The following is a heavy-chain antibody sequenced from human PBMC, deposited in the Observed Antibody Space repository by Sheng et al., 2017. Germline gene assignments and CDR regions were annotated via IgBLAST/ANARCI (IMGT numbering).Heavy chain of an antibody. D-gene: IGHD4-17*01. Sequence: QVQLVESGGGVVQPGRSLRLSCVASGFTFSTYGMHWVRQAPGKGLEWVAVIWYDGSNKYFPDSVKGRFTISRDNSKNTLYLQMNSLRAEDTAVYYCARDSTTGTAIDWWDYSYYGMDVWDQGP. CDR1: GFTFSTYG. J-gene: IGHJ6*02. CDR2: IWYDGSNK. CDR3: ARDSTTGTAIDWWDYSYYGMDV. V-gene: IGHV3-33*01.